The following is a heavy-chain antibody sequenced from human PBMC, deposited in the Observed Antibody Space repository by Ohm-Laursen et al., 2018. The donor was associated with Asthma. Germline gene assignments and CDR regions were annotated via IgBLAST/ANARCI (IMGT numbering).Heavy chain of an antibody. V-gene: IGHV1-18*01. J-gene: IGHJ4*02. CDR2: ISAYNGNT. D-gene: IGHD6-19*01. Sequence: ATVKISCKASGYTFTSYDINWVRQAPGQGLEWMGWISAYNGNTNYAQKLQGRVTMTTDTSTSTAYMELRSLRSDDTAVYYCARDMAVAGLTNFDYWGQGTLVTVSS. CDR3: ARDMAVAGLTNFDY. CDR1: GYTFTSYD.